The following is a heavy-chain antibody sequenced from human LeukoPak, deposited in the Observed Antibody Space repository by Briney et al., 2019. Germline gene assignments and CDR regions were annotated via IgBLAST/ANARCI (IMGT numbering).Heavy chain of an antibody. CDR3: ARARRRRGGRFDY. Sequence: SQTLSLTCTVSGGSISSGGYYWSWIRQHPGKGLEWIGYIYYSGCTYYNPSLKSRVTISVDTSKNQFSLKLSSVTAADTAVYYCARARRRRGGRFDYWGQGTLVTVSS. D-gene: IGHD2-15*01. CDR1: GGSISSGGYY. CDR2: IYYSGCT. V-gene: IGHV4-31*03. J-gene: IGHJ4*02.